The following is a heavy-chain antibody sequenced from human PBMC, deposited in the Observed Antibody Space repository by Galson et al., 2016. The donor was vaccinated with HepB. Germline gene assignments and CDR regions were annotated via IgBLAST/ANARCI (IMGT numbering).Heavy chain of an antibody. Sequence: SVKVSCKASGYTFTDYYIHWVRQAPGQGLEWMGWINPSSGGTSYAQKFQGGVTMTRDTSISTASMELSRLTSDDTALYYCAGEGRFSGSYSAWGQGTLVTVSS. CDR2: INPSSGGT. CDR1: GYTFTDYY. CDR3: AGEGRFSGSYSA. V-gene: IGHV1-2*02. J-gene: IGHJ5*02. D-gene: IGHD1-26*01.